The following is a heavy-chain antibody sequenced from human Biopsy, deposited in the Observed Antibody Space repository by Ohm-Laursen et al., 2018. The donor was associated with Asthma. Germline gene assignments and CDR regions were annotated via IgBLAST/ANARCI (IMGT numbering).Heavy chain of an antibody. J-gene: IGHJ1*01. Sequence: SLRLSCSASGFTVTTNSISWVRQAPGRGLEWVANIKHDGSEKNHVDSLKGRFTISRDNAKNSLYLQMNSLRAEDTAVYYCARTFHFWSPYHAEHYQLWGQGTLVTVSS. CDR2: IKHDGSEK. CDR3: ARTFHFWSPYHAEHYQL. D-gene: IGHD3-3*02. CDR1: GFTVTTNS. V-gene: IGHV3-7*01.